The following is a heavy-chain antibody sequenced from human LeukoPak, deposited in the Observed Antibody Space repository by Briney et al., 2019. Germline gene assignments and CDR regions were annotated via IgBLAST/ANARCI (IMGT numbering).Heavy chain of an antibody. CDR1: GFSFSSYE. D-gene: IGHD6-6*01. J-gene: IGHJ3*02. V-gene: IGHV3-48*03. CDR2: ISSSSSTI. CDR3: ARGPSIAARYDAFDI. Sequence: SGGSLRLSCAASGFSFSSYEMNWVRQAPGKGLEWVSYISSSSSTIYYADSVKGRFTISRDNAKNSLYLQVISLRAEDTAVYYCARGPSIAARYDAFDIWGQGTMVTVSS.